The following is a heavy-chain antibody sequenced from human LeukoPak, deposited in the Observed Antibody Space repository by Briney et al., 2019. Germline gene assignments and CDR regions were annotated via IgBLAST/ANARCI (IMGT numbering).Heavy chain of an antibody. J-gene: IGHJ5*02. Sequence: SETLSLTCTVSGGSIGSDYWGWIRQSPGKGLEWIGYTYNSGSTKYNPSLKSRVTISVGTSKNHFSLTLGSVTAADTAVYYCASASGYRNNWFEPWGQGILVTVSS. V-gene: IGHV4-59*01. CDR1: GGSIGSDY. CDR2: TYNSGST. D-gene: IGHD5-12*01. CDR3: ASASGYRNNWFEP.